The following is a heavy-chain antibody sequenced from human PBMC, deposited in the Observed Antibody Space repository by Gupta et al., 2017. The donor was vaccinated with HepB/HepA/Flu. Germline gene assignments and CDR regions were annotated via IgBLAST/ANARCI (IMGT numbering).Heavy chain of an antibody. CDR3: ARDPGYSSSWPGWFDP. CDR1: GFTFSSSC. J-gene: IGHJ5*02. Sequence: EVQLVESGGGLVQPGGSLRLSCAAPGFTFSSSCLSWVRQAPGKGLEWVANIKQDGSEKYYVDSVKGRFTISRDNAKNSLYLQMNSLRAEDTAVYYCARDPGYSSSWPGWFDPWGQGTLVTVSS. CDR2: IKQDGSEK. D-gene: IGHD6-13*01. V-gene: IGHV3-7*01.